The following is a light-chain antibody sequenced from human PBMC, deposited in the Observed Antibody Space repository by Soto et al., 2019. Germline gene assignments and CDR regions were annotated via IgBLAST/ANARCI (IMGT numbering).Light chain of an antibody. Sequence: EVMLTQSPGTLSLSPGERATLSCRASQSVSSNYLAWYQQKSGQAPRLLIYGASNRATGIPDRFSGSGSGTDFTLSIRRLEPEDFAVYYCQQYDTSPRTFVHGTKVEFE. V-gene: IGKV3-20*01. CDR3: QQYDTSPRT. CDR1: QSVSSNY. CDR2: GAS. J-gene: IGKJ1*01.